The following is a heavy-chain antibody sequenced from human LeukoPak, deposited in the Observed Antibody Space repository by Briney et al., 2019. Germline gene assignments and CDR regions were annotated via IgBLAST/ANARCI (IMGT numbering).Heavy chain of an antibody. CDR3: ARGPQRDIAVAGTPHNWFDP. Sequence: GASVKVSCKASGYTFTSYYMHWVRQAPGQGLEWMGIINPSGGSTSYAQKFQGRVTMTRDTSTSTVYMELSSLRSEDTAVYYCARGPQRDIAVAGTPHNWFDPWGQGTLVTVSS. V-gene: IGHV1-46*01. J-gene: IGHJ5*02. D-gene: IGHD6-19*01. CDR2: INPSGGST. CDR1: GYTFTSYY.